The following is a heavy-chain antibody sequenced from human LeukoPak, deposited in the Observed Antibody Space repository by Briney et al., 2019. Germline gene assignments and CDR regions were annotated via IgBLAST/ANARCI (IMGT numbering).Heavy chain of an antibody. CDR1: GYRISDSH. J-gene: IGHJ3*02. D-gene: IGHD3-22*01. V-gene: IGHV1-2*02. CDR2: IMSNSGGT. Sequence: ASVKVSCKAAGYRISDSHMHWVRQAPGQGLEWMGWIMSNSGGTHYAQKFQGRVTMTTDTSTSTAYMELRSLRSDDTAVYYCARGGMIVVVVDAFDIWGQGTMVTVSS. CDR3: ARGGMIVVVVDAFDI.